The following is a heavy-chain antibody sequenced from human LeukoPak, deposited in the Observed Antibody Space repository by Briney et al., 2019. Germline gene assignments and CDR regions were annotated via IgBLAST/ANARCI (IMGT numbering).Heavy chain of an antibody. CDR3: ARSPTGLRKRTDF. CDR1: GYTFTSDD. CDR2: MYPNSGNT. D-gene: IGHD4-17*01. J-gene: IGHJ4*02. V-gene: IGHV1-8*01. Sequence: ASVKVSCKTSGYTFTSDDINWVRQATGRGLEWMGWMYPNSGNTGYAQKFQGRVTMTRNTSISTAYMELSSLRSEDTALYYCARSPTGLRKRTDFWGQGTLVTVSS.